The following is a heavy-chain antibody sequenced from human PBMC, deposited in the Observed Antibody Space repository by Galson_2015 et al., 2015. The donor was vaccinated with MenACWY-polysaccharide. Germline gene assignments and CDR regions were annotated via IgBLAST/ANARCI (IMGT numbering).Heavy chain of an antibody. CDR2: INHSGNT. CDR1: RGSFSGYY. V-gene: IGHV4-34*01. D-gene: IGHD3-9*01. CDR3: AIGPFKSYYEILTGWIRSSWYYGMDV. J-gene: IGHJ6*02. Sequence: ATMSLSCAVYRGSFSGYYRCWIRPPPGEGLGWIGEINHSGNTYYTASLKGRVTISVDKSKNQFYRKLSSVTAADTAVYYCAIGPFKSYYEILTGWIRSSWYYGMDVWGQGTTVTVSS.